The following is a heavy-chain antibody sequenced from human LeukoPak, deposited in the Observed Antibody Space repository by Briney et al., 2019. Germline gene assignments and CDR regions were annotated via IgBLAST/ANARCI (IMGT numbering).Heavy chain of an antibody. J-gene: IGHJ3*02. Sequence: SETLSLTCTVPGGSISSYYWSWIRQPPGKGLEWIGYIYYSGSTNYNPSLKSRVTISVDTSKNQFSLKLSSVTAADTAVYYCAGTWIQLWLGAFDIWGQGTMVTVSS. CDR2: IYYSGST. V-gene: IGHV4-59*08. D-gene: IGHD5-18*01. CDR3: AGTWIQLWLGAFDI. CDR1: GGSISSYY.